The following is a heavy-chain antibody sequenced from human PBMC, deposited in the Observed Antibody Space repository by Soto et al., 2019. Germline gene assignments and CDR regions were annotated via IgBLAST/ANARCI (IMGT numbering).Heavy chain of an antibody. Sequence: QVQLVESGGGVVQPGRSLRLSCAASGFTFSHYAMHWLRQAPGKGLEWVALMSYDGSNEYYADSVKGRFTTSRDNSKNTLYLQMNSLRAEDTAVYYCAKDGSHNFDYWGQGTLVTVSS. J-gene: IGHJ4*02. V-gene: IGHV3-30*18. CDR1: GFTFSHYA. D-gene: IGHD1-26*01. CDR3: AKDGSHNFDY. CDR2: MSYDGSNE.